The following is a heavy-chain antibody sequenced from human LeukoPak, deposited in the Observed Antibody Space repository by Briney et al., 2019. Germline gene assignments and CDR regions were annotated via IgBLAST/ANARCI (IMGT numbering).Heavy chain of an antibody. J-gene: IGHJ4*02. CDR3: ARRHLEGYNAYGLFDY. D-gene: IGHD5-12*01. V-gene: IGHV4-34*01. CDR1: GGSFSGYY. Sequence: PSETLSLTCAVYGGSFSGYYWSWIRQPPGKGLEWIGEINHSGSTNYNPSLKSRVTISVDTSKNQFSLKLSSVTAADAGVYHCARRHLEGYNAYGLFDYWGQGTLVTVSS. CDR2: INHSGST.